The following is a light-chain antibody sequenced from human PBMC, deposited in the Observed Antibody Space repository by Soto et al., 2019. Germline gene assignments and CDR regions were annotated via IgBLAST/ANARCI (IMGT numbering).Light chain of an antibody. CDR1: GSDVGGYYY. V-gene: IGLV2-8*01. CDR2: DVT. CDR3: SSYAGSNTLI. Sequence: QSALTQPPSASGSPGQSVTISCTGTGSDVGGYYYVSWYQQHPGKAPKLMIYDVTKRPSGVPDRFSGSRSGNTAALTVSGLQAEDEAYYYCSSYAGSNTLIFGGGTKLTVL. J-gene: IGLJ2*01.